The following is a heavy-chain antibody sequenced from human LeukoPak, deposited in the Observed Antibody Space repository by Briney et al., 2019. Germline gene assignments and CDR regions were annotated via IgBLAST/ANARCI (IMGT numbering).Heavy chain of an antibody. V-gene: IGHV3-7*01. CDR3: AKPITISGATDGFDI. J-gene: IGHJ3*02. CDR2: IKQDGSER. Sequence: PGGSLRLSCAASGFAFSTYWMNWVRQAPGKGLEWVANIKQDGSERYYVDSVKGRFTISRDNAKNSLYMQMNSLRAEDTAVYYGAKPITISGATDGFDILGPGTKVTVSS. D-gene: IGHD3-3*01. CDR1: GFAFSTYW.